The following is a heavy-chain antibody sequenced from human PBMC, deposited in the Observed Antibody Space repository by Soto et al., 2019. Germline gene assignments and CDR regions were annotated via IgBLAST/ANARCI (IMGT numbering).Heavy chain of an antibody. D-gene: IGHD5-12*01. CDR3: VATTMAYYYGMDV. Sequence: SETLSLTCTVSGGSVSSGSYYWSWIRQPPGKGLEWIGYIYYSGSTNYNPSLKSRVTISVDTSKNQFSLKLSSVTAADTAVYYSVATTMAYYYGMDVWGQGTTVTVSS. V-gene: IGHV4-61*01. J-gene: IGHJ6*02. CDR2: IYYSGST. CDR1: GGSVSSGSYY.